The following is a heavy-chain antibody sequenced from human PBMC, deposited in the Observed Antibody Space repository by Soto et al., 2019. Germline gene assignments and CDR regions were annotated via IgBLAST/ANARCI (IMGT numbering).Heavy chain of an antibody. Sequence: GGSLRLSCAASGFTFSSYSMNWVRQAPGKGLEWVSSISSSSSYIYYADSVKGRFTISRDNAKNSLYLQMNSLRAEDTAVYYCARDTPYGDGEGYYFDYWGQGTLVTVSS. J-gene: IGHJ4*02. CDR1: GFTFSSYS. CDR3: ARDTPYGDGEGYYFDY. D-gene: IGHD4-17*01. CDR2: ISSSSSYI. V-gene: IGHV3-21*01.